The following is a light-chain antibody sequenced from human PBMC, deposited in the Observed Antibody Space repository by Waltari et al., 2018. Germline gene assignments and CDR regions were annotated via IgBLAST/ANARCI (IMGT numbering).Light chain of an antibody. CDR2: NVR. J-gene: IGLJ2*01. CDR3: SSYTGSGIV. V-gene: IGLV2-8*01. Sequence: QSALTQPPSASGSPGQSVTISCPGTSSDVGRFAYVSWYQQHPGQTPKILIYNVRQRPAGVPVRFSGSKSGNTASLAVSGLQADDEADYYCSSYTGSGIVFGGGTKLTVL. CDR1: SSDVGRFAY.